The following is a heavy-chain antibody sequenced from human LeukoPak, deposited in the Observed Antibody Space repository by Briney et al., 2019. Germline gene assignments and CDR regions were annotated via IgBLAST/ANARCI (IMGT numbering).Heavy chain of an antibody. CDR3: AREVRYYDILTGYYYYYGMDV. V-gene: IGHV4-59*01. CDR2: IYYSRST. D-gene: IGHD3-9*01. CDR1: GGSISSYY. J-gene: IGHJ6*02. Sequence: SETLSLTCTVSGGSISSYYWSWIRQPPPKGLEWIGYIYYSRSTNNNPSLNSRVTISVDTSKNQFSLKLSSVTAADTAVYYCAREVRYYDILTGYYYYYGMDVWGQGTTVTVSS.